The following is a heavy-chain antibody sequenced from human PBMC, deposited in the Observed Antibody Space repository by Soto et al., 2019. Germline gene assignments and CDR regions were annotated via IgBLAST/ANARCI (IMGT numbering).Heavy chain of an antibody. CDR1: GDSVSTNSAT. D-gene: IGHD2-8*01. Sequence: SQTLSLTCAISGDSVSTNSATWDWIRQSPSRGLGWLGRTYYRSKWDDDYAASVKGRININPDTSNNQVSLHLDSVTPDDTAVYYCARLIGNSWLDSWGQGTLVTVS. CDR3: ARLIGNSWLDS. J-gene: IGHJ5*01. CDR2: TYYRSKWDD. V-gene: IGHV6-1*01.